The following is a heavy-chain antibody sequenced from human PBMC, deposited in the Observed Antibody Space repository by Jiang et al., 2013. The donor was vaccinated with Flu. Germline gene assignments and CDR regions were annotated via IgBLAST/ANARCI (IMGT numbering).Heavy chain of an antibody. V-gene: IGHV1-8*01. CDR1: GYTFTSYD. D-gene: IGHD4-17*01. J-gene: IGHJ4*02. CDR2: MNPNSGNT. CDR3: ARGRDDYGDSSFDY. Sequence: HSGAEVKKPGASVKVSCKASGYTFTSYDINWVRQATGQGLEWMGWMNPNSGNTGYAQKFQGRVTMTRNTSISTAYMELSSLRSEDTAVYYCARGRDDYGDSSFDYWGQGTLVTVSS.